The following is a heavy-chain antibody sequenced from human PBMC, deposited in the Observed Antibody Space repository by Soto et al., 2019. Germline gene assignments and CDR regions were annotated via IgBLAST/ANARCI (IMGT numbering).Heavy chain of an antibody. Sequence: SETLSLTCNVSAGSITGDSYYWTWIRQPPGKGLEWLGYISYNGRTNYNPSLKSRVTISVDTSRKQFSLRLTSVTAADTAIYYCARDPCGSDCYSGLDYWGQGSLVTVSS. J-gene: IGHJ4*02. CDR2: ISYNGRT. CDR1: AGSITGDSYY. CDR3: ARDPCGSDCYSGLDY. V-gene: IGHV4-61*01. D-gene: IGHD2-21*02.